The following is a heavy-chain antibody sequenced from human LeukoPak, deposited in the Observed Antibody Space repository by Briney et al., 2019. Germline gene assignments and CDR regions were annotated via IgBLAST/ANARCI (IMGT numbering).Heavy chain of an antibody. D-gene: IGHD4-17*01. CDR1: GYTFTSYD. J-gene: IGHJ3*02. CDR3: ARELVTTDDAFDI. V-gene: IGHV1-8*01. CDR2: MNPNSGNT. Sequence: ASVKVSCKASGYTFTSYDINWVRQATGQGLEWMGWMNPNSGNTGYAQKFQGRVTMTRNTSISTAYMELSSLRSEDTAVYYCARELVTTDDAFDIWGQGTMVTVSS.